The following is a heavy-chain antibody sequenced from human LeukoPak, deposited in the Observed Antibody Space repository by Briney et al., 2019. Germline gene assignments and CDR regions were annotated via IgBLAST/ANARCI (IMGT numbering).Heavy chain of an antibody. D-gene: IGHD2-2*01. CDR1: GASMRSETHY. J-gene: IGHJ4*02. CDR2: IYYTAGA. Sequence: SQTLSLTCTVSGASMRSETHYWSWLRQHPGKGPEWIAYIYYTAGAYYNPSLESRVSISLDASENQFSLKLSSVTAADTAVYYCARGRRELKYAPDYWGQGTLVTVSS. V-gene: IGHV4-31*03. CDR3: ARGRRELKYAPDY.